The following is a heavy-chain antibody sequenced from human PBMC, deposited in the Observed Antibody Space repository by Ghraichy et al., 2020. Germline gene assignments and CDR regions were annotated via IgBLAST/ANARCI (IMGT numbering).Heavy chain of an antibody. J-gene: IGHJ4*02. Sequence: GGSLRLSCAASGFTFSSYGMHWVRQAPGKGLEWVAVIWYDGSNKYYADSVKGRFTISRDNSKNTLYLQMNSLRAEDTAVYYCARDSLAARPFDYWGQGTLVTVSS. D-gene: IGHD6-6*01. V-gene: IGHV3-33*08. CDR1: GFTFSSYG. CDR3: ARDSLAARPFDY. CDR2: IWYDGSNK.